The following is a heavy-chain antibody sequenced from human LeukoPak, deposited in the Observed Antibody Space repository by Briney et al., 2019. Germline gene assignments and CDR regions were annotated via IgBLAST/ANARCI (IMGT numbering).Heavy chain of an antibody. J-gene: IGHJ4*02. D-gene: IGHD6-19*01. V-gene: IGHV1-18*01. CDR2: ISTYNGNT. CDR1: GYTFTSYG. CDR3: ARDYSSGWPNFDY. Sequence: ASVKVSCKASGYTFTSYGIRWVRQAPGQGLEWMGWISTYNGNTNYAQKVQGRVTMTTDTSTSTAYMELRSLRSDDTAVYYCARDYSSGWPNFDYWGQGTLVTVSS.